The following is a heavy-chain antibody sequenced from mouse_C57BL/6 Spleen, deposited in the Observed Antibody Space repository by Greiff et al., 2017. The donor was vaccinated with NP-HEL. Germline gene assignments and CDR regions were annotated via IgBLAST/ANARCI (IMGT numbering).Heavy chain of an antibody. J-gene: IGHJ1*03. Sequence: QVQLQQPGAELVKPGASVKLSCKASGYTFTSYWMHWVKQRPGRGLEWIGRIDPNSGGTKYNEKFKSKATLTVDKPSSTAYMQLSSLTAEDSAVYYCARSRGSSYSYWYFDVWGTGTTGTVSS. D-gene: IGHD1-1*01. CDR2: IDPNSGGT. V-gene: IGHV1-72*01. CDR1: GYTFTSYW. CDR3: ARSRGSSYSYWYFDV.